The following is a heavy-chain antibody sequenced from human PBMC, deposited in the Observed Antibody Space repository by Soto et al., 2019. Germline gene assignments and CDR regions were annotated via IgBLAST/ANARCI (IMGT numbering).Heavy chain of an antibody. CDR1: GGTFNNYA. J-gene: IGHJ4*02. D-gene: IGHD5-12*01. Sequence: SVKVSCKASGGTFNNYALSWVRQAPGQGLEWMGGIIPILNSANYAQKFQGRVTITADDSTSTAYMELRSLRPDDTAVYYCAREVTVASYSFDFWGQGTLVTVS. CDR3: AREVTVASYSFDF. CDR2: IIPILNSA. V-gene: IGHV1-69*13.